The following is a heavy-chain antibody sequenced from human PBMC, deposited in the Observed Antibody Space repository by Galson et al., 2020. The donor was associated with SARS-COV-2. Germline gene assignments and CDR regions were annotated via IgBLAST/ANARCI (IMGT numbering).Heavy chain of an antibody. J-gene: IGHJ4*02. CDR3: ARAARYSSSYQDY. Sequence: PGGSLRLSCAASGFTFSDYYMSWIRQAPGKGLEWVSYISSSGSTIYYADSVKGRFTISRDNAKNSLYLQMNSLRAEDTAVYYCARAARYSSSYQDYWGQGTLVTVSS. CDR1: GFTFSDYY. CDR2: ISSSGSTI. D-gene: IGHD6-13*01. V-gene: IGHV3-11*01.